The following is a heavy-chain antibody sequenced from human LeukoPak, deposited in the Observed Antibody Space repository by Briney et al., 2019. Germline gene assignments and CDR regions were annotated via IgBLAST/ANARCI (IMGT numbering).Heavy chain of an antibody. V-gene: IGHV4-38-2*01. CDR1: GYSISSGYY. D-gene: IGHD3-10*01. Sequence: SETLSLTCAVSGYSISSGYYWGWIRQPPGKGLEWIGSIYHSGSTYYNPSLKSRVTISVDTSENQFSLKLSSVTAADTAVYYCARGPTYYYGSGSYYLDYWGQGTLVTVSS. CDR2: IYHSGST. CDR3: ARGPTYYYGSGSYYLDY. J-gene: IGHJ4*02.